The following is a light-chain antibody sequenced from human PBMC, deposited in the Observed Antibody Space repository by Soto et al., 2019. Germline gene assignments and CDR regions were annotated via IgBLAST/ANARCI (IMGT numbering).Light chain of an antibody. J-gene: IGKJ1*01. CDR2: GAS. Sequence: DIVMSQSPDSLAPSLAERGTINYHSCLRVLYSYNNNNYLAWYQQKPGQPPKLLIYGASTREAGVPDRFSGSGSGTDFTLTISSLQPEDFATYFCQQTYSSPHTFGQGTKV. V-gene: IGKV4-1*01. CDR1: LRVLYSYNNNNY. CDR3: QQTYSSPHT.